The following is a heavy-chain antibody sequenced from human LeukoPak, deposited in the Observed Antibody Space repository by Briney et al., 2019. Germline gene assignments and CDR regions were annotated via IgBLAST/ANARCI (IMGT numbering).Heavy chain of an antibody. CDR3: AKGPMMITNNWFDP. Sequence: GGSLRLSCAASGFIFSSYAMSWVRQAPGKGLEWVSTVSGSGGSTYYVDSVKGRFTISRDNSKNTLYLQMNSLRVEDTAVYYCAKGPMMITNNWFDPWGQGTLVTVSS. J-gene: IGHJ5*02. CDR1: GFIFSSYA. V-gene: IGHV3-23*01. D-gene: IGHD3-16*01. CDR2: VSGSGGST.